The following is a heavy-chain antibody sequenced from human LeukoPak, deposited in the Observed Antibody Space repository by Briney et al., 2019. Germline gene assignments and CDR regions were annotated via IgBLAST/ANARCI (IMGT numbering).Heavy chain of an antibody. Sequence: PSQTLSLICTVSGGSISSGDYYWSWIRQPPGKGLEWIGYIYYSGSTYYNPSLKSRVTISVDTSKNQFSLKLSSVTAADTAVYYCASWTTVSLNFDYWGQGTLVTVSS. J-gene: IGHJ4*02. CDR1: GGSISSGDYY. CDR2: IYYSGST. CDR3: ASWTTVSLNFDY. D-gene: IGHD4-11*01. V-gene: IGHV4-30-4*08.